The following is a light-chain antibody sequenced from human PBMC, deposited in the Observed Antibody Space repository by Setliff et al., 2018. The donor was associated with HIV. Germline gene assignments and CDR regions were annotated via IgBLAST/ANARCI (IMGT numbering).Light chain of an antibody. V-gene: IGLV2-14*01. CDR1: SSDVGGYNY. CDR2: EVT. CDR3: SSFTTTNALDV. J-gene: IGLJ1*01. Sequence: QSALTQPASVSGSPGQSITISCTGTSSDVGGYNYVSWYQQHPGKAPKLIIYEVTNRPSGVSYRFSGPKSGNTASLTISWLQAEDEADYYCSSFTTTNALDVFGTGTKVTVL.